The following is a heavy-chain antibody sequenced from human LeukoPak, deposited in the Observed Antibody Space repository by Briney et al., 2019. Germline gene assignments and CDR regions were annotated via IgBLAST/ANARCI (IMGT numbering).Heavy chain of an antibody. D-gene: IGHD4-23*01. CDR1: GYTFTDYY. J-gene: IGHJ6*02. CDR2: LNPNTLVT. CDR3: ARKDGGRDGMDV. Sequence: ASVKVSCRASGYTFTDYYMHWVRQAPGQGLEWMGWLNPNTLVTKYAQHFQGRVSMTWDTSISTGYMDLHSLTSDDTAVYYCARKDGGRDGMDVWGQGTTVAVSS. V-gene: IGHV1-2*02.